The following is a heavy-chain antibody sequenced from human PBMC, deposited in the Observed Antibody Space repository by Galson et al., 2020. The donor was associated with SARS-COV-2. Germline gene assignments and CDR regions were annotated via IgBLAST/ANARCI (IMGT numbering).Heavy chain of an antibody. Sequence: GESLNISCKGSGYTFTSYWIAWVRQMPGKGLEWMGIIYPGDSKTRYSPSFQGQVTISADKSMSTAYLQWSSLKASDTAIYFCARGGYCSGRSCATYNWFDPWGQGTLVTVSS. CDR1: GYTFTSYW. J-gene: IGHJ5*02. CDR3: ARGGYCSGRSCATYNWFDP. CDR2: IYPGDSKT. D-gene: IGHD2-15*01. V-gene: IGHV5-51*01.